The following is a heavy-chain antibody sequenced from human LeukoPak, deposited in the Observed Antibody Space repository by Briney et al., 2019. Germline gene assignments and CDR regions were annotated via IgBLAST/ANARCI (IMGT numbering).Heavy chain of an antibody. D-gene: IGHD3-9*01. J-gene: IGHJ4*02. Sequence: PSETLSLTCTVSGGSISSSSYYWGWIRQPPGKGLEWIGSIYYSGSTYYNPSLKSRVTISVDTSKNQFSLKLSSVTAADTAVYYCARGFVLRYFVGWGQGTLVTVSS. V-gene: IGHV4-39*07. CDR3: ARGFVLRYFVG. CDR2: IYYSGST. CDR1: GGSISSSSYY.